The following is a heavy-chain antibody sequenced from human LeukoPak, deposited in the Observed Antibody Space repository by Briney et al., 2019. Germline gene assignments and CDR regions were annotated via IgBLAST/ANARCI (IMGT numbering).Heavy chain of an antibody. CDR1: GFTFSSYG. D-gene: IGHD4-23*01. CDR2: ITSNGGTT. CDR3: AGGIRWASDY. V-gene: IGHV3-64*01. J-gene: IGHJ4*02. Sequence: QPGGSVRLSCAASGFTFSSYGMVWVRQAPGKGLEYVSGITSNGGTTYYGNSVTGRFTISRDNSKDTLYLQMGSLRSEDMAVYYCAGGIRWASDYWGQGTLVTVAS.